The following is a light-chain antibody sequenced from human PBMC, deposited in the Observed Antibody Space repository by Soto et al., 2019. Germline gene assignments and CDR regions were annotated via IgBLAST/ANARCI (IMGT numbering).Light chain of an antibody. CDR1: QSVLYSSNNKNY. J-gene: IGKJ4*01. CDR3: QQYYISPLT. Sequence: DIVMTQSPDSLAVSLGERATINCKSSQSVLYSSNNKNYLAWYQQKPGEPPKLLIYWASTRESGVPDRFSGSGSGTDLTLTISSLQAEDVAVYYCQQYYISPLTFGGGTKVEI. V-gene: IGKV4-1*01. CDR2: WAS.